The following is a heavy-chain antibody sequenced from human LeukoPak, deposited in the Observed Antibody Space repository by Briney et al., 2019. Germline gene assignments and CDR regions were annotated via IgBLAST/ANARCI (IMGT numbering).Heavy chain of an antibody. J-gene: IGHJ6*03. D-gene: IGHD2-15*01. CDR2: INHSGST. CDR3: ARSCSNCYYYYYMDV. CDR1: GGSFSGYY. V-gene: IGHV4-34*01. Sequence: PSETLSLTCAVYGGSFSGYYWSWIRQPPGKGLEWIGEINHSGSTNYNPSLKSRVTISVDTSKNQFSLKLSSVTAADTAVYYCARSCSNCYYYYYMDVWSKGTTVTVSS.